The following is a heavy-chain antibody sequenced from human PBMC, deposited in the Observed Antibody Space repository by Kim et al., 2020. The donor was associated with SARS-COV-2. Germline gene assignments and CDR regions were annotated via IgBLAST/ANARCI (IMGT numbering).Heavy chain of an antibody. V-gene: IGHV3-74*01. J-gene: IGHJ6*02. CDR3: ARGCSGGSCSDYYYYYGMDV. Sequence: RFTISRDNAKNTLYLQMNSLRAEDTAVYYCARGCSGGSCSDYYYYYGMDVWGQGTTVTVSS. D-gene: IGHD2-15*01.